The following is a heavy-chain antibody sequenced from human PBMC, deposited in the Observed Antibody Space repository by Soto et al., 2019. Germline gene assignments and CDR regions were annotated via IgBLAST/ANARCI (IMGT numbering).Heavy chain of an antibody. J-gene: IGHJ3*02. CDR2: ISSSGSTI. Sequence: GGSLRLSCAASGFTFSTYTMNWVRQSPGKGLEWVSYISSSGSTIYYAASVKGRFTISRDNAKNSLYLQMNSLRAEDTAVYYWARDPPVTLPPDAFDIWGQGTMVTVSS. CDR1: GFTFSTYT. D-gene: IGHD2-21*02. V-gene: IGHV3-48*01. CDR3: ARDPPVTLPPDAFDI.